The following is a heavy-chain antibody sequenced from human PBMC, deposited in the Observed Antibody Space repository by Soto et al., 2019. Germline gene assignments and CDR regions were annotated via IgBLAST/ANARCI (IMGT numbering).Heavy chain of an antibody. V-gene: IGHV1-69*12. CDR3: ARPYNSSLVIDYYYAVDV. Sequence: QVQLVQSGAEVKKPGSSVKVSCKASGGTFDSHAISWVRHAPGQGLEWMGGIIPIFRTTNYAQKFQGRVTITADESSSTAYMELTGLKSEHTAVYYCARPYNSSLVIDYYYAVDVWGQGTTVTVSS. D-gene: IGHD6-13*01. J-gene: IGHJ6*01. CDR1: GGTFDSHA. CDR2: IIPIFRTT.